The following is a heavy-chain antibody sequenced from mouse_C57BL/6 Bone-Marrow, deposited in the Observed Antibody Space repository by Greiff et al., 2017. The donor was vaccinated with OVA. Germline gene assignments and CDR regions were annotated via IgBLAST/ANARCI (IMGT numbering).Heavy chain of an antibody. Sequence: QVQLQQPGTELVKPGASVKLSCKASGYTFTSYWMHWVKQRPGQGLEWIGNINPSNGGTNYNEKFKSKATLTVDKSSSTAYMQLSSLTSEDSAVYYGAREEWLLPPSWFAYWGQGTLVTVSA. CDR3: AREEWLLPPSWFAY. V-gene: IGHV1-53*01. J-gene: IGHJ3*01. CDR2: INPSNGGT. CDR1: GYTFTSYW. D-gene: IGHD2-3*01.